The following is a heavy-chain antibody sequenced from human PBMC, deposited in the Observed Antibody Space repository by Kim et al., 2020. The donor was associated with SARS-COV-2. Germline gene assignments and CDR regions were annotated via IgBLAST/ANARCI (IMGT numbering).Heavy chain of an antibody. Sequence: GSLRLSCAASGFTFSSYGMHWVRQAPGKGLEWVAVIWYDGSNKYYADSVKGRFTISRDNSKNTLYLQMNSLRAEDTAVYYCARDLRFGEPPGDYWGQGTLVTVSS. D-gene: IGHD3-10*01. CDR2: IWYDGSNK. CDR3: ARDLRFGEPPGDY. CDR1: GFTFSSYG. V-gene: IGHV3-33*01. J-gene: IGHJ4*02.